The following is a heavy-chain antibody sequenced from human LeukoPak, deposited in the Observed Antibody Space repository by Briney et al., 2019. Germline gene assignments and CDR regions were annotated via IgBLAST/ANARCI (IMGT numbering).Heavy chain of an antibody. CDR1: GFTFSSYS. D-gene: IGHD5-12*01. Sequence: GGSLRLSCAASGFTFSSYSMNWVRQAPGKGLVWVSRINSDGSSTNYADSVKGRFTISRDNAKNTLHLQMNSLRAEDTAVYYCGAWLRPAEYWGQGTLVTVSS. V-gene: IGHV3-74*01. CDR3: GAWLRPAEY. CDR2: INSDGSST. J-gene: IGHJ4*02.